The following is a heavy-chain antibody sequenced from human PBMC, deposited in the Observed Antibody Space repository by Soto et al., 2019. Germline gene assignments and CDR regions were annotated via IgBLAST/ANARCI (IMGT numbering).Heavy chain of an antibody. J-gene: IGHJ4*02. V-gene: IGHV3-9*01. D-gene: IGHD2-21*01. Sequence: EVQLVESGGGLVQPGRSLRLSCAASGLTFDDYAMHWVRKAPGKGLEWVSGISWNSGSIGYADSVKGRFTISRDNAKNSLYLQMNGLRAEDRALYYCAKDLCSRGPFVYWGQGTLVTVSS. CDR1: GLTFDDYA. CDR3: AKDLCSRGPFVY. CDR2: ISWNSGSI.